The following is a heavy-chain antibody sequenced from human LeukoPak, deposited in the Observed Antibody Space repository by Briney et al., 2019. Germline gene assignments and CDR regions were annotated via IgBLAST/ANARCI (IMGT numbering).Heavy chain of an antibody. CDR3: AREPPDCSSTGCYTDRYSYGYDY. V-gene: IGHV3-7*01. CDR2: IKQDGSEK. D-gene: IGHD2-2*02. CDR1: GFTFSSYW. Sequence: GGSLRLSCAASGFTFSSYWMSWVRQAPGKGLEWVANIKQDGSEKYYVDSVKGRFTISRDNAKNSLYLQMNSLRAEDTAVYYCAREPPDCSSTGCYTDRYSYGYDYWGQGTLVTVSS. J-gene: IGHJ4*02.